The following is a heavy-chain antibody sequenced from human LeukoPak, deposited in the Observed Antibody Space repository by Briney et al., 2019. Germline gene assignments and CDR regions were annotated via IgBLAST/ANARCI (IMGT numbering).Heavy chain of an antibody. J-gene: IGHJ4*02. CDR2: INPSGGST. CDR1: GYTFTSYY. D-gene: IGHD3-16*02. Sequence: GASVKVSCKASGYTFTSYYMHWVRQAPGQGLEWMGIINPSGGSTSYAQKFQGRVTMTRDTSKNQFSLKLSSVTAADTAVYYCARLDVWGSYRYGIKYYFDYWGQGTLVTVSS. CDR3: ARLDVWGSYRYGIKYYFDY. V-gene: IGHV1-46*01.